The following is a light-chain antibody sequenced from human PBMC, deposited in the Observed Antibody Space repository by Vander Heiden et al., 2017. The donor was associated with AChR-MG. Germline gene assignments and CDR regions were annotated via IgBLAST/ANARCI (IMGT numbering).Light chain of an antibody. V-gene: IGLV2-11*01. J-gene: IGLJ1*01. CDR3: CSYAGSYTYV. Sequence: QSALTQPRSVSGPPGQSVTIFCTVTSSDVRSYSYVSWCQQLPGKATKLMIYDVSKRPSGVPDRFSGSKSGNTASLTISGLQAENEADYCCCSYAGSYTYVFGTGTKVTVL. CDR1: SSDVRSYSY. CDR2: DVS.